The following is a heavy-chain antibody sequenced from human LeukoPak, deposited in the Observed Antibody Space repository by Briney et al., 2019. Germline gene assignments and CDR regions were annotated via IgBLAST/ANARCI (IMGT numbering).Heavy chain of an antibody. D-gene: IGHD1-14*01. CDR1: GFTFGSYA. CDR3: VRDVGIG. J-gene: IGHJ3*01. CDR2: ISSDGSNK. V-gene: IGHV3-30*03. Sequence: GGSLRLSCAASGFTFGSYAMNWVRQAPGKGLEWVAVISSDGSNKFYVDSVKGRFTISRDNSKNTLYLQMNSLRPEDTAVYYCVRDVGIGWGQGTMVTVSS.